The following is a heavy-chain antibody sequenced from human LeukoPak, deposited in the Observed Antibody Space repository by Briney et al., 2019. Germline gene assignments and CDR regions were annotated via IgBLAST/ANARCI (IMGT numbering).Heavy chain of an antibody. D-gene: IGHD3-3*01. CDR3: ARTIFGVVIIGGYFDY. CDR2: IYYSGSS. J-gene: IGHJ4*02. CDR1: GGSISNYY. Sequence: SETLSLTCTVSGGSISNYYWSWIRQPPGKGLEWIGYIYYSGSSNYNHSLKSRVTISLDTSKKQFSLKLSSVTAADTAVYYCARTIFGVVIIGGYFDYWGQGTLVTVSS. V-gene: IGHV4-59*08.